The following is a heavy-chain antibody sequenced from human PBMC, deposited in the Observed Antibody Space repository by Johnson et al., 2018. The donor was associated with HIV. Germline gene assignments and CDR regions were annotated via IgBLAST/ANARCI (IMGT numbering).Heavy chain of an antibody. V-gene: IGHV3-30-3*01. CDR2: ISYDGSNT. D-gene: IGHD2-15*01. J-gene: IGHJ3*02. Sequence: QVQLVESGGGVVQPGRSLRLSCAASGFTFSSYAMHWVRQAPGKGLEWVAVISYDGSNTSYADSVKGRFTISRDNSKNTLYLQMNSLRAEDTAVYYCAREGRGAPHDAFDIWGQGTMVTVSS. CDR1: GFTFSSYA. CDR3: AREGRGAPHDAFDI.